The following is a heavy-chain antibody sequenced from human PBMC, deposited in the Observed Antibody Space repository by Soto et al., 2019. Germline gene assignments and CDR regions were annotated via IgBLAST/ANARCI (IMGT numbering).Heavy chain of an antibody. J-gene: IGHJ3*02. Sequence: SETLSLTCTVSGGSISSYYWSWIRQPPGKGLEWIGYIYYSGSTSYNPSLKSRVSISLDTSMNQFSLKLSSVTAADTAVYYCARTYDDSGPNSGGYGFDIWGQGTMVTVSS. CDR3: ARTYDDSGPNSGGYGFDI. V-gene: IGHV4-59*01. D-gene: IGHD3-22*01. CDR1: GGSISSYY. CDR2: IYYSGST.